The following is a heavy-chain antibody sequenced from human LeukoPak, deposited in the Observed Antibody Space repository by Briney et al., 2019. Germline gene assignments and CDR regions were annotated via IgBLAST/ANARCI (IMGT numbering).Heavy chain of an antibody. V-gene: IGHV4-59*08. CDR3: ARRVGASSAFDI. D-gene: IGHD1-26*01. J-gene: IGHJ3*02. CDR1: GGSISSYY. CDR2: IYYSGST. Sequence: PSETLSLTCTVSGGSISSYYWSWIRQPPGKGLEWIGYIYYSGSTNYNPSLKSRVTISVDTSKNQFSLKLSSVTAADTAVYYCARRVGASSAFDIWGQGTMVTVSS.